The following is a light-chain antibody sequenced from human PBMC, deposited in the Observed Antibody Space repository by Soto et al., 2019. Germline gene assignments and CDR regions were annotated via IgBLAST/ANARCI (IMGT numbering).Light chain of an antibody. CDR3: QQYFGTPLT. CDR1: QSVLYNSNNKNY. Sequence: DIVMTQSPDSLSVSLGERATINCKSSQSVLYNSNNKNYLAWYQQKAGQPPKLLIYWASTRESGVPDRFSGSGSGTDFTLTISRLQAEDVAVYYCQQYFGTPLTFGGWTKVEIK. J-gene: IGKJ4*01. V-gene: IGKV4-1*01. CDR2: WAS.